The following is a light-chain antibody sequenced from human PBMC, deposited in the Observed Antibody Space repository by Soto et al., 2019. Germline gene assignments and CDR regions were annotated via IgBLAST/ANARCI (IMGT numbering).Light chain of an antibody. V-gene: IGKV3-20*01. CDR2: GAS. J-gene: IGKJ4*01. CDR3: QQYGSSPGT. CDR1: QSVSIY. Sequence: EIVLTQSPGTLSLSPGERATRSCRASQSVSIYLAWYQQKPGQAPRLLISGASSRATGIPDRFSGSGSGTDFTLTISRLEPEDFAVYYCQQYGSSPGTFGGGTKVEIK.